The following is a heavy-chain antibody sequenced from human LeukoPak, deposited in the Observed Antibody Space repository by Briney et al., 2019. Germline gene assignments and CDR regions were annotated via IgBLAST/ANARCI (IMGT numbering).Heavy chain of an antibody. Sequence: GGSLRLSCAASGFTFSNYGMHWVRQAPGKGLEWVSSISSSGSSIYYADSVKGRFTMSRDNAKNSMYLLMNSLRAEDTAVYYCARDPRMSVVRYFDCWGQGTLVTVSS. CDR3: ARDPRMSVVRYFDC. CDR1: GFTFSNYG. V-gene: IGHV3-48*04. J-gene: IGHJ4*02. D-gene: IGHD4-23*01. CDR2: ISSSGSSI.